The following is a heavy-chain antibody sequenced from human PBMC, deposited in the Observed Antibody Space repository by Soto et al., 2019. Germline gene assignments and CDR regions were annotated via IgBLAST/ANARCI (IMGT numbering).Heavy chain of an antibody. J-gene: IGHJ4*02. CDR2: ISYDGSNK. V-gene: IGHV3-30-3*01. Sequence: QVQLVESGGGVVQPGRSLRLSCAASGFTFSSYAMHWVRQAPGKGLEWVAVISYDGSNKYYADSVKGRFTISRDNSKNTLYPQMNSLRAEDTAVYYCASRGPYGDLAYAYWGQGTLVTVSS. CDR1: GFTFSSYA. CDR3: ASRGPYGDLAYAY. D-gene: IGHD4-17*01.